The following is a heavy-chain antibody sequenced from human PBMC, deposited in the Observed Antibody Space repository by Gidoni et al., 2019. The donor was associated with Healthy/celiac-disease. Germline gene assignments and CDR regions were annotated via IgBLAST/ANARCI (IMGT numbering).Heavy chain of an antibody. J-gene: IGHJ4*02. CDR1: GGSISSYY. D-gene: IGHD6-25*01. CDR2: IYYSGST. V-gene: IGHV4-59*01. Sequence: QVQLQESGSGLVKPSETLSLTCTVSGGSISSYYWSWIRQPPGKGLEWIGYIYYSGSTNYHPSLKSRVTISVYTSKNQFSLKLSSVTDADTAVYYCARARGAAIAPAPDYWGQGTLVTVSS. CDR3: ARARGAAIAPAPDY.